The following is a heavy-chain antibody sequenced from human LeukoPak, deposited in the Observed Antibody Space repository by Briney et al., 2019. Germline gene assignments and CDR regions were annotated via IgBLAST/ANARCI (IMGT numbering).Heavy chain of an antibody. D-gene: IGHD3-10*01. Sequence: PGGSLRLSCAASGFTFSSYWMHWVRQAPGKGLVWVSRINSDGSSTSYAASVKGRFTISRDNAKNTLYLQMNSLRAEDTAVYYCASATEVWFGELWPPDYWGQGTLVTVSS. J-gene: IGHJ4*02. CDR1: GFTFSSYW. CDR3: ASATEVWFGELWPPDY. V-gene: IGHV3-74*01. CDR2: INSDGSST.